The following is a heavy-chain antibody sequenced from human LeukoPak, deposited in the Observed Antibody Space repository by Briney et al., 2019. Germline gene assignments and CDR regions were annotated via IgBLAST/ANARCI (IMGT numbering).Heavy chain of an antibody. J-gene: IGHJ5*02. CDR3: RGSGSYCHEHDWFDP. Sequence: GVLRLSCTASGFTFGDYAMSWFRQAPGKGLEWVGFIRSKAYGGTTEYAASVKGRFTISRDDSKSIAYLQMNSLKTEDTAVYYCRGSGSYCHEHDWFDPWGQGTLVTVSS. D-gene: IGHD1-26*01. CDR2: IRSKAYGGTT. V-gene: IGHV3-49*03. CDR1: GFTFGDYA.